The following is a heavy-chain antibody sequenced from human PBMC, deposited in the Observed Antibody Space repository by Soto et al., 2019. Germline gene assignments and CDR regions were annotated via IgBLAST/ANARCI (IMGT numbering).Heavy chain of an antibody. V-gene: IGHV3-30-3*01. CDR2: ISYDGSNK. CDR1: GFTFSNYA. CDR3: ARGLEYTTSSGQEFDP. Sequence: GSLRLSCAVSGFTFSNYAMHWVRQAPGKELEWVALISYDGSNKYYADSVKGRFTTSRDNSKNTLYLQMNSLRAEDTAVYYCARGLEYTTSSGQEFDPWGQGTLVTVSS. D-gene: IGHD6-6*01. J-gene: IGHJ5*02.